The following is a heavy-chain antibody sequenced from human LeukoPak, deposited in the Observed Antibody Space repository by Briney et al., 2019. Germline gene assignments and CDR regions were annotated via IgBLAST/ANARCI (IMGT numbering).Heavy chain of an antibody. J-gene: IGHJ3*02. D-gene: IGHD3-10*01. Sequence: PGGSLRLSCTASGFTFSSYDMHWVRQDKGKGLEWVSAISTAGDPYYLGSVKGRFTISRENAKNSFYLQMNSLRAGDTAVYYCAGQARSGSAEGAFDIWGRGTMVTVSS. CDR1: GFTFSSYD. CDR3: AGQARSGSAEGAFDI. CDR2: ISTAGDP. V-gene: IGHV3-13*05.